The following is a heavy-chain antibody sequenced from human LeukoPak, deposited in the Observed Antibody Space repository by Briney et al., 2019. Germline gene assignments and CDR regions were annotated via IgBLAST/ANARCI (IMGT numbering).Heavy chain of an antibody. V-gene: IGHV1-69*05. J-gene: IGHJ4*02. CDR1: GGTFSSYA. CDR2: IIPIFGTA. D-gene: IGHD5-12*01. Sequence: SVKVSCKASGGTFSSYAISWVRQAPGQGLEWMGRIIPIFGTANYAQKFQGRVTITTDESTSTAYMELSSLRSEDTAVYYCARESYIVATITGFDYWGQGTLVAVSS. CDR3: ARESYIVATITGFDY.